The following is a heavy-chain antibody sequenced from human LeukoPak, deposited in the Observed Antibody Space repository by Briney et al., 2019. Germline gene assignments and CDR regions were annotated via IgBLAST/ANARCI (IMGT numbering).Heavy chain of an antibody. CDR2: IYYSGST. V-gene: IGHV4-59*08. Sequence: PSETLSLTCTVSGGSISSYYWSWIRQPPGKGLEWIGYIYYSGSTYYNPSPKSRVTISVDTSKNQFSLKLSSVTAADTAVYYCARQYYYDSSGYYYVPFYFDYWGQGTLVTVSS. D-gene: IGHD3-22*01. CDR1: GGSISSYY. J-gene: IGHJ4*02. CDR3: ARQYYYDSSGYYYVPFYFDY.